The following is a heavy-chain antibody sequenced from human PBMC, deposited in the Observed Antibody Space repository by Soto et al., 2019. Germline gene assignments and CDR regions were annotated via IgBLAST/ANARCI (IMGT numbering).Heavy chain of an antibody. J-gene: IGHJ4*02. Sequence: QITLNESGPTVVRPTETLTLTCRFSGFSLTTSGVGVGWIRQSPGKPPEWLALIYWDDDKRYSESLKSRLTITKDTSKNQVVLTVSDLDPTDTATYYCAHRVLRTVFGLVTTTAIYFDFWGQGTPVAVSS. CDR3: AHRVLRTVFGLVTTTAIYFDF. CDR1: GFSLTTSGVG. D-gene: IGHD3-3*01. V-gene: IGHV2-5*02. CDR2: IYWDDDK.